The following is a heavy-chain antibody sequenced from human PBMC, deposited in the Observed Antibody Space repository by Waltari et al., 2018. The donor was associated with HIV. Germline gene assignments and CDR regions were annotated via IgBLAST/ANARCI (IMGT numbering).Heavy chain of an antibody. CDR1: GGSISGGGYY. CDR2: RHASGRT. J-gene: IGHJ4*02. V-gene: IGHV4-61*02. Sequence: QVQLQESGPGLVKPSQTLSLTCTVSGGSISGGGYYWSWVRQPAGKGLEWIGRRHASGRTNYNPSLRVRVTISVYASKNQVSLKLTSVTAADSAVYCCARGPTAMVTFDSWGQGTLVTVSS. D-gene: IGHD5-18*01. CDR3: ARGPTAMVTFDS.